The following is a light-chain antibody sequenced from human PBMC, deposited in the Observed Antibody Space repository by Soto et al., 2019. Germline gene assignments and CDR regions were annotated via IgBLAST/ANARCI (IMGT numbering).Light chain of an antibody. J-gene: IGLJ2*01. V-gene: IGLV2-14*01. CDR2: EVT. CDR1: RSDIGRYNY. Sequence: QSVLAQPASVSGSPGQWITISCTGTRSDIGRYNYVSWYQQRPGKAPKLLIYEVTYRPSGVSARFSGSKSGSTASLTISGLQAEDEADYYCSSYSTTTSPHVLFGGGTKVTVL. CDR3: SSYSTTTSPHVL.